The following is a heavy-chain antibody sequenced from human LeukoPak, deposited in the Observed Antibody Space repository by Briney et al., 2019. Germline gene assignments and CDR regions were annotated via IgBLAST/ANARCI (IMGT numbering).Heavy chain of an antibody. J-gene: IGHJ4*02. CDR3: AKDRGSGSYYNAIFDY. CDR1: GFTFDDYA. D-gene: IGHD3-10*01. V-gene: IGHV3-9*01. Sequence: GGSLRLSCAASGFTFDDYAMHWVRQAPGKGLEWVSGISWNSGSIGYADSVKGRFTISRDNAKNSLYLQMNSLRAEDTALYYCAKDRGSGSYYNAIFDYWGQGTLVTVSS. CDR2: ISWNSGSI.